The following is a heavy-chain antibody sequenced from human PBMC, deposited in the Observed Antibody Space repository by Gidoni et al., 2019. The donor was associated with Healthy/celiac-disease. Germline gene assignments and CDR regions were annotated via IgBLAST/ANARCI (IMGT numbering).Heavy chain of an antibody. Sequence: QVQLVQSGAEVKKPGSSVKVSCKASGGTFSSYTISWVRQAPGQGLEWMGRIIPILGIANYAQKFQGRVTITADKSTSTAYMELSSLRSEDTAVYYCARQRTVTTAFDIWGQGTMVTVSS. V-gene: IGHV1-69*02. CDR2: IIPILGIA. D-gene: IGHD4-17*01. J-gene: IGHJ3*02. CDR3: ARQRTVTTAFDI. CDR1: GGTFSSYT.